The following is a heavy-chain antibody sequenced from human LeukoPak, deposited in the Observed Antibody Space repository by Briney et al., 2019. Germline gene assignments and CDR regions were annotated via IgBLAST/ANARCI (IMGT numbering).Heavy chain of an antibody. CDR1: GFTVRSYY. D-gene: IGHD3-10*01. V-gene: IGHV3-53*01. J-gene: IGHJ4*02. CDR3: ARDGAGSRGLWLFDY. CDR2: IYSGGST. Sequence: PGGSLRLSCAAFGFTVRSYYMSWVRQAPGKGLEGVSFIYSGGSTYYADSVKGRFTISRDNSNYTLYLQMNSLRAEDMAVYYCARDGAGSRGLWLFDYWGQGTLVTVSS.